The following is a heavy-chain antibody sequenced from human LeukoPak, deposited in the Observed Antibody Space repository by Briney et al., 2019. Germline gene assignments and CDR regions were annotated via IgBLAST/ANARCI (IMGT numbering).Heavy chain of an antibody. D-gene: IGHD3-22*01. V-gene: IGHV4-59*01. Sequence: SETLSLTCTVSGGSISSYYWSWIRQPPGKGLEWIGYIYYSGSTNYNPSLKSRVTISVDTSKNQFSLKLSSVTAADTAVYYCARGAMGYYDSSGYYFDYWGQGTLVTVSS. CDR1: GGSISSYY. CDR3: ARGAMGYYDSSGYYFDY. J-gene: IGHJ4*02. CDR2: IYYSGST.